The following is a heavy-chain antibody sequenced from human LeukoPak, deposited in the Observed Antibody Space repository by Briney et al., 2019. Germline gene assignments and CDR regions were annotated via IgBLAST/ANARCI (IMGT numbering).Heavy chain of an antibody. CDR2: ISSSSSYI. CDR1: GFTFSSYW. D-gene: IGHD3-16*02. V-gene: IGHV3-21*01. CDR3: ARVADDYVWGSYRFLSYFDY. J-gene: IGHJ4*02. Sequence: PGGSLRLSCAASGFTFSSYWMSWVRQAPGKGLEWVSSISSSSSYIYYADSVKGRFTISRDNAKNSLYLQMNSLRAEDTAVYYCARVADDYVWGSYRFLSYFDYWGQGTLVTVSS.